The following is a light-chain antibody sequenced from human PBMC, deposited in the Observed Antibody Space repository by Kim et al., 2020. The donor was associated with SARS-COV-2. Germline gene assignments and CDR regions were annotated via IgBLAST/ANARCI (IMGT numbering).Light chain of an antibody. CDR3: HQYNNWMYT. J-gene: IGKJ2*01. CDR2: GAS. V-gene: IGKV3-15*01. Sequence: EIVMTQSPATLSVSPGERATLSCRASQSVSSNLAWYQQKPGQTPRLLIYGASTRATGIPARFSGSGSGTEFTLTISSLQSEDFAVYYCHQYNNWMYTFGQGTKLEI. CDR1: QSVSSN.